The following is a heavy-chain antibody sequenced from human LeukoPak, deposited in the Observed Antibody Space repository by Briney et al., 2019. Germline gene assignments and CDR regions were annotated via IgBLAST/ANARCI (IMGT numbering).Heavy chain of an antibody. CDR2: ISTSSIYI. V-gene: IGHV3-21*01. D-gene: IGHD6-19*01. CDR1: GFTFSSYS. J-gene: IGHJ4*02. Sequence: TGGSLRLSCAASGFTFSSYSMNWVRQAPGKGLEWVSFISTSSIYIYYADSLKGRFTISRDNAKNTLYLQMNSLRAEDTAVYYCARDLAVAGTFDYWGQGTLVTVSS. CDR3: ARDLAVAGTFDY.